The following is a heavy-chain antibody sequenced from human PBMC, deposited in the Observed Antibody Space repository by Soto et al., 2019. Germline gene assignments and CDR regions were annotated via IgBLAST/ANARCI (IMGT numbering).Heavy chain of an antibody. V-gene: IGHV3-30*18. CDR3: AKDRSISSSWMNWFDP. J-gene: IGHJ5*02. CDR2: ISYDGSNK. CDR1: GFTFSSYG. D-gene: IGHD6-13*01. Sequence: PGGSLRLSCAASGFTFSSYGMHWVRQAPGKGLEWVAVISYDGSNKYYADSVKGRFTISRDNSKNTLYLQMNSLRAEDTAVYYCAKDRSISSSWMNWFDPWGQGTLVTVSS.